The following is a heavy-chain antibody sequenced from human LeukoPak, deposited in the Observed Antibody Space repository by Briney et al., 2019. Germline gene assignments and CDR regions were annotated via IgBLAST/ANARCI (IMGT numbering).Heavy chain of an antibody. V-gene: IGHV3-74*01. J-gene: IGHJ4*02. Sequence: GGSLRLSCAASGFTFSSYSMNWVRQAPGKGLVWVSRINTDGTTTTYADSVKGRFTISRDNAKNTLHLQMNSLRVEDTAVYYCVSDHTGHDDYWGQGTLVTVSS. CDR2: INTDGTTT. CDR1: GFTFSSYS. CDR3: VSDHTGHDDY. D-gene: IGHD1-1*01.